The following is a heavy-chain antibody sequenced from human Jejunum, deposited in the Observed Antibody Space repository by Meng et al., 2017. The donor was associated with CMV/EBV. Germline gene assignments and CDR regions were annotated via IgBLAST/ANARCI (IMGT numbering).Heavy chain of an antibody. J-gene: IGHJ5*02. CDR2: IYWDDDK. D-gene: IGHD6-19*01. CDR1: GFSLTPGGGG. V-gene: IGHV2-5*02. CDR3: AYRRGGGSGWNWFGP. Sequence: LMTPAQTLSVTCSFLGFSLTPGGGGCGGTRRPPGKALEWLALIYWDDDKHYNPSLETRLAIMKDTSKNQVVLIMTDMDPVDTATYYCAYRRGGGSGWNWFGPWGQGTLVTVSS.